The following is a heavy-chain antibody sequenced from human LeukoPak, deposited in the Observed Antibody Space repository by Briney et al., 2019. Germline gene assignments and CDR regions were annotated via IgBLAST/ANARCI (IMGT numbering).Heavy chain of an antibody. J-gene: IGHJ6*04. D-gene: IGHD6-19*01. CDR2: ISASGTLT. Sequence: GGSLRLSCTASGFSFSSYEMNWVRQAPGKGLEWISYISASGTLTHYADSVEGRFTISRDNSKNSLFLQMNSLIGEDTAVYYCARDGTPSNNSGWVYMDAWGKGTTVTISS. CDR1: GFSFSSYE. CDR3: ARDGTPSNNSGWVYMDA. V-gene: IGHV3-48*03.